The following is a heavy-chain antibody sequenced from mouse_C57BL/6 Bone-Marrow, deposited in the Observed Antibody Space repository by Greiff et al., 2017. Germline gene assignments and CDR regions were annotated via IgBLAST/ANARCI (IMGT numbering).Heavy chain of an antibody. J-gene: IGHJ3*01. CDR1: GYTFTSYG. CDR3: ARSGNDYAWFAY. Sequence: QVQLQQSGAELARPGASVKLSCKASGYTFTSYGISWVKQRTGQGLEWIGEIYPRSGNTYYNEKFKGKATLTADKSSSTAYLELRSLTSEDSAVYFSARSGNDYAWFAYGGQGTLVTVSA. V-gene: IGHV1-81*01. CDR2: IYPRSGNT. D-gene: IGHD2-4*01.